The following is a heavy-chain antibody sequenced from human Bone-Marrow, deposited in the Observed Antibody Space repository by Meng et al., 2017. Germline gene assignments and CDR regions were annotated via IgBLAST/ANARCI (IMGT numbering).Heavy chain of an antibody. CDR1: GYTFSTCG. Sequence: ASVKVSCKASGYTFSTCGITWVRRAPGQGLEWMGRINPKSGDTHYAQKFQARVTMTGDTSISTAYMELSGLRSDDTAMYYCARDEDISAAGKLFGDYWGQGTLVTVSS. V-gene: IGHV1-2*06. CDR3: ARDEDISAAGKLFGDY. J-gene: IGHJ4*02. D-gene: IGHD6-25*01. CDR2: INPKSGDT.